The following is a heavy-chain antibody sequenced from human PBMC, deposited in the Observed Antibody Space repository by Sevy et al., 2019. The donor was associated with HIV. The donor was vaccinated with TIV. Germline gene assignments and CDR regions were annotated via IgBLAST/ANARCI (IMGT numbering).Heavy chain of an antibody. J-gene: IGHJ4*02. CDR1: GFTFSSNW. CDR3: AREGCTRPHDY. V-gene: IGHV3-74*01. D-gene: IGHD2-8*01. CDR2: INSDGSST. Sequence: GGSLRLSCAASGFTFSSNWMHWVRQAPGKGLVWVSRINSDGSSTDYADSVKGRFTISRDNAKNTLYLQMNSLRAEDTAVYFCAREGCTRPHDYWGQGTLVTVSS.